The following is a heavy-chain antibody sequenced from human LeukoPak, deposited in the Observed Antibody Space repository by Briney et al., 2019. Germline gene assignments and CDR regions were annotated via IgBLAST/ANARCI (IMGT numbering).Heavy chain of an antibody. V-gene: IGHV3-23*01. Sequence: GGSLRLSCAASGFTFSSYEMNWVRQAPGKGLEWVSAISGSGAGTYYADSVKGRFTISRDNSKNTLYLQMDSLRAEDTAVYYCAKELSGGCLDYWGQGTLVTVSS. J-gene: IGHJ4*02. D-gene: IGHD2-8*02. CDR3: AKELSGGCLDY. CDR2: ISGSGAGT. CDR1: GFTFSSYE.